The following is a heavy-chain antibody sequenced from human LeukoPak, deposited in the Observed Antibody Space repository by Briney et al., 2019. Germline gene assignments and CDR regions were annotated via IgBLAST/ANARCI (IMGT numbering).Heavy chain of an antibody. V-gene: IGHV4-38-2*02. CDR2: IYHSGST. CDR1: GYSISSGYY. CDR3: ARDLMVRGVVQFDY. J-gene: IGHJ4*02. Sequence: PSETLSLTCTVSGYSISSGYYWGWIRQPPGKGLEWIGSIYHSGSTYYSPSLKSRVTISVDTSKNQFSLKLSSVTAADTAVYYCARDLMVRGVVQFDYWGQGTLVTVSS. D-gene: IGHD3-10*01.